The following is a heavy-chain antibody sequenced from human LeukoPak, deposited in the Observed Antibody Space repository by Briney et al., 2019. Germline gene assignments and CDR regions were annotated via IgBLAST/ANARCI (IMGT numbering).Heavy chain of an antibody. J-gene: IGHJ5*02. Sequence: PSETLSLTCTVSGVSITTYYWSWIRQPAGKGLEWIGRISSTGSSNYNPSLKSRVTMSVDTSKNQFSLKVKSVTAADTAVYYCARDPSLFIPDAGTDWFDPWGQRTLVTVSS. D-gene: IGHD6-13*01. V-gene: IGHV4-4*07. CDR3: ARDPSLFIPDAGTDWFDP. CDR1: GVSITTYY. CDR2: ISSTGSS.